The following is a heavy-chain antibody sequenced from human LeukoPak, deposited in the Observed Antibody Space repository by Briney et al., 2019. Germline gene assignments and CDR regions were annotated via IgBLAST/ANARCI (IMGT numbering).Heavy chain of an antibody. CDR3: AKSSVDTAMVILDY. Sequence: GRSLRLSCAASGFTFDDYAMHWVRQAPGKGLEWVSGISWNSGSIAYADSVKGRFTIARDNAKNSLYLQMNSLRAEDTALYYCAKSSVDTAMVILDYWGQGTLVTVSS. V-gene: IGHV3-9*01. J-gene: IGHJ4*02. CDR1: GFTFDDYA. CDR2: ISWNSGSI. D-gene: IGHD5-18*01.